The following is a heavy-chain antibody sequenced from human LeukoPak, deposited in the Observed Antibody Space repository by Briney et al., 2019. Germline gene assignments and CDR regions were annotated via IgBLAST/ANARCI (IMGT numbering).Heavy chain of an antibody. D-gene: IGHD3-3*01. CDR2: INHSGST. Sequence: SETLSLTCAVYGGSFSGYYWSWIRQPPGKGLEWIGEINHSGSTNYNPSLKSRVTIPVDTSKNQFSLKLSSVTAADTAVYYCARDRKRVYYDFWSGSWFDPWGQGTLVTVSS. J-gene: IGHJ5*02. V-gene: IGHV4-34*01. CDR1: GGSFSGYY. CDR3: ARDRKRVYYDFWSGSWFDP.